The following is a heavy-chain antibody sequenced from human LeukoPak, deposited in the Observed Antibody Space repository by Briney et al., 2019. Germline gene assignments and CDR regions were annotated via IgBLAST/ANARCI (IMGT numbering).Heavy chain of an antibody. D-gene: IGHD6-25*01. J-gene: IGHJ6*03. CDR3: ARHAADYYYMDV. Sequence: SETLSLTCTVPGDSIRNYYWSWIRQPPGKGLEWIAFIHTSGDTNYNPSLKTRATISVDMSKNQFSLRLGSVTAADTAVYYCARHAADYYYMDVWAKGPRSPSP. CDR1: GDSIRNYY. V-gene: IGHV4-4*09. CDR2: IHTSGDT.